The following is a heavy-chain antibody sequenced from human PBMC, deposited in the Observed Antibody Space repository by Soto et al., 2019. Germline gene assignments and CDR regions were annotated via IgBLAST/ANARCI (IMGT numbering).Heavy chain of an antibody. CDR3: AKDLIGSYYDFWSGPLTVRPFDY. CDR1: GFTFSSYA. J-gene: IGHJ4*02. CDR2: ISGSGGSG. Sequence: GGSLRLSCAASGFTFSSYAMSWVRQAPGKVLEWVAAISGSGGSGYYADSVKGRFTISRDNSKNTLYLQMNSLRAEDTAVYYCAKDLIGSYYDFWSGPLTVRPFDYWGQGTLVTGSS. D-gene: IGHD3-3*01. V-gene: IGHV3-23*01.